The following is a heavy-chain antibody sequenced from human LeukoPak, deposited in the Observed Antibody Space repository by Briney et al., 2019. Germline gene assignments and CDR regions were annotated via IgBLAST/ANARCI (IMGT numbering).Heavy chain of an antibody. CDR2: ISGSGGST. CDR3: AKSGWRSSGWYKGAFDI. D-gene: IGHD6-19*01. J-gene: IGHJ3*02. Sequence: GGSLRLSCAASGFTFSSYAMSWVRQAPGKGLEWVSAISGSGGSTYYADSVKGRFTISRDNSKNTLYLQMNSLRAEDTAVYYCAKSGWRSSGWYKGAFDIWGQGTMVTVSS. CDR1: GFTFSSYA. V-gene: IGHV3-23*01.